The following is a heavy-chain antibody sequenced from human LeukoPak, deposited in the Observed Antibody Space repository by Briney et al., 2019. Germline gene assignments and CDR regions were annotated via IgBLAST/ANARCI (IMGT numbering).Heavy chain of an antibody. CDR3: AKDQTPYY. CDR2: ISSSSSYI. Sequence: GGSLRLSCAASGFTFSSYSMNWVRQAPGKGLEWVSSISSSSSYIYYADSVKGRFTISGDNSKNTLHLQMNSLRAEDTAVYYCAKDQTPYYWGQGTLVTVSS. J-gene: IGHJ4*02. CDR1: GFTFSSYS. V-gene: IGHV3-21*04.